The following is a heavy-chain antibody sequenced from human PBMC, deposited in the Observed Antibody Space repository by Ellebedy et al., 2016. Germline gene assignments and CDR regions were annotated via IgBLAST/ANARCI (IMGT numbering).Heavy chain of an antibody. CDR1: GGSFSGYY. CDR3: ARGRGDFWTGYSYYYYYMDV. V-gene: IGHV4-34*01. CDR2: INHSGST. J-gene: IGHJ6*03. D-gene: IGHD3/OR15-3a*01. Sequence: SETLSLTXAVYGGSFSGYYWSWIRQPPGKGLEWIGEINHSGSTNYNPSLKSRVTISVDTSKNQFSLKLSSVTAADTAVYYCARGRGDFWTGYSYYYYYMDVWGKGTTVTVSS.